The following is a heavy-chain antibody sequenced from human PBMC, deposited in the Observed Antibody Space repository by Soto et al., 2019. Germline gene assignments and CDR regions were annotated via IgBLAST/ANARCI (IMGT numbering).Heavy chain of an antibody. J-gene: IGHJ4*02. Sequence: ASVKVSCKASGYTFTSYAMHWVRQAPGQRLEWMGWINAGNGNTKYSQKFQGRVTITRDTPASTAYMELSSLRSEDTAVHYCAVYDFWSGYHFDYWGQGTLVTVSS. V-gene: IGHV1-3*01. CDR2: INAGNGNT. D-gene: IGHD3-3*01. CDR1: GYTFTSYA. CDR3: AVYDFWSGYHFDY.